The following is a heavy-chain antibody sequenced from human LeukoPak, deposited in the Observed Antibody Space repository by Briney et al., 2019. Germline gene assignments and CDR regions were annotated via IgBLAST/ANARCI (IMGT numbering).Heavy chain of an antibody. J-gene: IGHJ6*02. CDR3: ARKYSSSWPAYDYYGMDV. CDR2: INPNSGGT. D-gene: IGHD6-13*01. V-gene: IGHV1-2*02. Sequence: GASVKVSCKASGYTFTGYYMHWVRQAPGQGLQWMGWINPNSGGTNYAQKFQGRVTMTRDTSISTAYMELSRLRSDDTAVYYCARKYSSSWPAYDYYGMDVWGQGTTVTASS. CDR1: GYTFTGYY.